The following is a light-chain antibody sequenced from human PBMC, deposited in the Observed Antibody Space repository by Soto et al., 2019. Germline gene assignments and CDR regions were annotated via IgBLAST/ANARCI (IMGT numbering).Light chain of an antibody. CDR2: EVS. CDR1: SSDVGGYDY. V-gene: IGLV2-14*01. Sequence: QSVLAQPASLSWSPGQSITISCTVTSSDVGGYDYVSWYQQRPGKAPTLMISEVSNRPSGVSNRFSGSKSGNTASLTISGLQAEDEADYYCTSYTGSSTPYVFGTGTKVTVL. CDR3: TSYTGSSTPYV. J-gene: IGLJ1*01.